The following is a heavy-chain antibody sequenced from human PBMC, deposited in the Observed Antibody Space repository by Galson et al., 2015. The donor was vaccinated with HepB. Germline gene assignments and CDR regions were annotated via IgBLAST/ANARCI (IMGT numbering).Heavy chain of an antibody. J-gene: IGHJ6*02. V-gene: IGHV3-30*18. D-gene: IGHD3-16*01. CDR1: GFTFSSYG. CDR3: AKEGPTFGGVLDV. Sequence: SLRLSCAASGFTFSSYGMHWVRQAPGKGLEWVAVISYDGSNKYYADSVKGRFTISRDNSKNTLYLQMNSLRAEDTAVYYCAKEGPTFGGVLDVWGQGTTVTVSS. CDR2: ISYDGSNK.